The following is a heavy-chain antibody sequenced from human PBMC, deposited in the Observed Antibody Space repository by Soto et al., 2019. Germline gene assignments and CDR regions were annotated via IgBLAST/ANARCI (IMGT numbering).Heavy chain of an antibody. CDR1: GGTFSSSG. CDR3: ASLGFSSDSTIVRLPDYFDY. J-gene: IGHJ4*02. V-gene: IGHV1-69*14. CDR2: IIPIFGTT. D-gene: IGHD3-22*01. Sequence: QVHLVQSGAEVKKPGSSVKVSCKASGGTFSSSGISWVRQAPGQGLEWMGMIIPIFGTTKYAQKFQGKVTITADKSTSTADMELSSLTSGATAVYSCASLGFSSDSTIVRLPDYFDYWGQGTLVTVSS.